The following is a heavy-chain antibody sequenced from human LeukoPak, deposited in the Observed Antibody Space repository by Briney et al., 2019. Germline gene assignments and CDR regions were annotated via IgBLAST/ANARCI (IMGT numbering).Heavy chain of an antibody. CDR2: ISYDGSNK. D-gene: IGHD2-21*02. CDR1: GFTFSSYG. J-gene: IGHJ3*02. Sequence: GGSLRLSCAASGFTFSSYGMHWVRQAPGKGLEWVAVISYDGSNKYYADSVKGRFTISRDNSKNTLYLQMNSLRAEDTAVYYCANRVGGVGPAKNVFDIGGKGKMAPV. V-gene: IGHV3-30*18. CDR3: ANRVGGVGPAKNVFDI.